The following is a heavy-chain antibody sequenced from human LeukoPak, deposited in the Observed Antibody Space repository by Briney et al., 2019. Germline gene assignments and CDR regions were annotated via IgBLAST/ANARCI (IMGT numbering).Heavy chain of an antibody. V-gene: IGHV3-66*01. D-gene: IGHD3-10*01. CDR1: LFIESRNY. Sequence: GGSLRHSCAACLFIESRNYMNSLRQAPGKGLEWVSVIYSGGITYYADSVKGRFTISRDNSENTLYLQMNSLRAEDTAVYYCTIRRGSGDYWGQGTTVTVSS. J-gene: IGHJ4*02. CDR2: IYSGGIT. CDR3: TIRRGSGDY.